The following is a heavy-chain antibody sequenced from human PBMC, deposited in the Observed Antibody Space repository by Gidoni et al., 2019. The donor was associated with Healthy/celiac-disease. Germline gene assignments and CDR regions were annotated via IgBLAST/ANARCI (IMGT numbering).Heavy chain of an antibody. D-gene: IGHD1-26*01. Sequence: EVPLVESGGGLVQPGRSLRLFCAASGFTFDAYAMHWVRQAPGKGLEWVSGISWNSGSIGYADSVEGRFTISRDNAKNSLYLQMNSLRAEDTALYYCAKDTSYFSLYYFDNWGQGTLVTVSS. CDR1: GFTFDAYA. CDR3: AKDTSYFSLYYFDN. J-gene: IGHJ4*02. CDR2: ISWNSGSI. V-gene: IGHV3-9*01.